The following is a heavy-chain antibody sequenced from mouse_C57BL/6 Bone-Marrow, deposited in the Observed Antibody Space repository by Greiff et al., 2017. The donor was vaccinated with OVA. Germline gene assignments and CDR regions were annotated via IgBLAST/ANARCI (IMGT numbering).Heavy chain of an antibody. CDR2: IYPGSGNT. V-gene: IGHV1-84*01. CDR3: ARWYYDYDGVYYFDY. D-gene: IGHD2-4*01. CDR1: GYTFTDYY. Sequence: QVQLQQSGPELVKPGASVKISCKASGYTFTDYYINWVKQRPGQGLEWIGWIYPGSGNTKYNEKFKGKATLTVDTSSSTDYLQLSSLTSEDSAVYYCARWYYDYDGVYYFDYWGQGTTLTVSS. J-gene: IGHJ2*01.